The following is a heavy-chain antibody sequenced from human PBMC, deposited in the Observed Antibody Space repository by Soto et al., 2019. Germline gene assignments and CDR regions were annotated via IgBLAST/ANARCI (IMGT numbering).Heavy chain of an antibody. V-gene: IGHV3-23*01. CDR3: ARRGSGSYYDY. Sequence: EVQLLESGGGLVQPGGSLRLSCAASGFTFSSYAMRWVRQAPVKGLEWVSAISGSGGSTYYADSVKGRFTISRDNSKNALYLQMNSLGAGATAVYYCARRGSGSYYDYWGQGTLVTVSS. CDR1: GFTFSSYA. CDR2: ISGSGGST. J-gene: IGHJ4*02. D-gene: IGHD1-26*01.